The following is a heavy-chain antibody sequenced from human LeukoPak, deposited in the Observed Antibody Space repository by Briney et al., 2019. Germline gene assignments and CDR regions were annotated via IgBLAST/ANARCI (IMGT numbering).Heavy chain of an antibody. CDR3: ARDRTLDYYDSSGSPYAFDI. CDR1: GYTFTSYG. Sequence: ASVKVSCKASGYTFTSYGISWVRQAPGQGLEWMGWISAYNGNTNYAQKLQGRVTMTTDTSTSIAYMELRSLRSDDTAVYYRARDRTLDYYDSSGSPYAFDIWGQGTMVTVSS. CDR2: ISAYNGNT. J-gene: IGHJ3*02. D-gene: IGHD3-22*01. V-gene: IGHV1-18*01.